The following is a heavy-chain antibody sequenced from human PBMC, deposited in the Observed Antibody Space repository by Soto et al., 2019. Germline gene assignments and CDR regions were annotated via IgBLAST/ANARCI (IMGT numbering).Heavy chain of an antibody. V-gene: IGHV3-72*01. Sequence: VQLVESGGGLVQPGGPLRLSCAASGFIFSDHYMDWVRQAPGKGLERVGRIKNKANSYTTEYAASVKGRCTISRDDSKNSRYLQMNSLTTEDTAVYYCTRISLVGATGGRYCDYWGQGTLLTVSS. CDR3: TRISLVGATGGRYCDY. D-gene: IGHD1-26*01. CDR1: GFIFSDHY. CDR2: IKNKANSYTT. J-gene: IGHJ4*02.